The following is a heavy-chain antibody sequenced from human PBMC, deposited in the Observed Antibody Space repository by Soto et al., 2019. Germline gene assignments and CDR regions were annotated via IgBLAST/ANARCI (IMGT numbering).Heavy chain of an antibody. Sequence: QVQLVQSGAEVKKPGSSVKVSCKASGGTFSSYTISWVRQAPGQGLEWMGRIIPILGIANYAQKFQGRVTITADKSTSTAYMELSSLRSEDTAVYYCASAYSGSYSLWGGMDVWGQGTTVTVSS. V-gene: IGHV1-69*02. J-gene: IGHJ6*02. CDR2: IIPILGIA. D-gene: IGHD1-26*01. CDR3: ASAYSGSYSLWGGMDV. CDR1: GGTFSSYT.